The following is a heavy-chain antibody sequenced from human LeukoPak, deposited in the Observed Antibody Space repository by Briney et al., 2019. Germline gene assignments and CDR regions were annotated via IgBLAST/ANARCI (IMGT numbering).Heavy chain of an antibody. D-gene: IGHD6-6*01. CDR1: GFTFSSYA. V-gene: IGHV3-23*01. CDR2: GHSDGTT. CDR3: AKGSRIAARPTIWFDS. Sequence: GGSLRLSCAASGFTFSSYAINWVPQAPGKGLEWVSSGHSDGTTYYAASAKGRFTVSRDNSNNTLSLQMNSLRAEDTAVYYCAKGSRIAARPTIWFDSWGQGTLVTVSS. J-gene: IGHJ5*01.